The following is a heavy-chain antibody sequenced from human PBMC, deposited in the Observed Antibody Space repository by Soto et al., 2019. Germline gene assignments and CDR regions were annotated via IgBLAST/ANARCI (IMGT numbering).Heavy chain of an antibody. CDR3: ARGGISHWAYFYYMDV. J-gene: IGHJ6*03. CDR2: INHLGSI. Sequence: LSLTCVVSGGSLSDYFWSWIRQPPGMALEWIGEINHLGSINYNPSLKSRVTMSVDTSKNQFSLTLNSVTAADTATYYCARGGISHWAYFYYMDVWDRGTTVTV. V-gene: IGHV4-34*01. D-gene: IGHD2-21*01. CDR1: GGSLSDYF.